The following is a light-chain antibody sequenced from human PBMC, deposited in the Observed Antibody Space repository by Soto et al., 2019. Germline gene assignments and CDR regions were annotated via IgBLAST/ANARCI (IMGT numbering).Light chain of an antibody. CDR3: QQTYSTPET. Sequence: DIQMTQSPSTLSASVGDRVTITCRASQSISSWLAWYQQKPGKAPKLLIFAASNLQSGVPSRFSGSGSGTDFTLTITSLQPEDFATYYCQQTYSTPETFGQGTRLEIK. J-gene: IGKJ5*01. CDR1: QSISSW. V-gene: IGKV1-39*01. CDR2: AAS.